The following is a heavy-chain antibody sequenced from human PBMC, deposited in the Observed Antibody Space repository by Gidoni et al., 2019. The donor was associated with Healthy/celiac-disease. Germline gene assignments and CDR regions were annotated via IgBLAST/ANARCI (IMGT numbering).Heavy chain of an antibody. Sequence: EVQLVQSGAEVKKPGESLRTSWKGSGYSLTSYWISWVRQLPGKGLEWRGRVEPSDSYTPYRPSFQGHVTISADQSISTAYLQWSSLKASDTAMYYCARSGLGYGSGSHWDYWGQGTLVTVSS. J-gene: IGHJ4*02. CDR3: ARSGLGYGSGSHWDY. V-gene: IGHV5-10-1*03. D-gene: IGHD3-10*01. CDR1: GYSLTSYW. CDR2: VEPSDSYT.